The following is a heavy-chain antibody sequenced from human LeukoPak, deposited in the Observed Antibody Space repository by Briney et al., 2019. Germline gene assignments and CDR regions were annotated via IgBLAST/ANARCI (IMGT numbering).Heavy chain of an antibody. J-gene: IGHJ3*02. CDR1: GGSFTDYY. Sequence: PSETLSLTCAVYGGSFTDYYWTWIRQPPGEGLEWIGYIYYSGSTNYNPSLKSRVTISVDTSKNQFSLKLSSVTAADTAVYYCAREALDDEGAFDIWGQGTMVTVSS. V-gene: IGHV4-59*01. CDR3: AREALDDEGAFDI. D-gene: IGHD1-1*01. CDR2: IYYSGST.